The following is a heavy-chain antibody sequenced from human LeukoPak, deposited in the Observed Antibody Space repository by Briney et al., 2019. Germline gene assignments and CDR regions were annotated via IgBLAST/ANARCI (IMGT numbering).Heavy chain of an antibody. V-gene: IGHV4-61*02. CDR1: GGSISSGSYY. CDR3: ARQDLGDLSFVLG. Sequence: PSQTLSLTCTVSGGSISSGSYYWSWIRQPAGKGLEWIGRIYTSGSTNYNPSLKSRVTISVDTSKNQFSLKLNSVTAADTAVYYCARQDLGDLSFVLGGGQGTLVTVSS. J-gene: IGHJ4*02. CDR2: IYTSGST. D-gene: IGHD3-16*02.